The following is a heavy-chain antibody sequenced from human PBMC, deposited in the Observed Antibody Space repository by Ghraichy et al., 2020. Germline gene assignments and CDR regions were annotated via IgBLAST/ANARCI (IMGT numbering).Heavy chain of an antibody. CDR3: ARDSSNYGSGISYFDY. D-gene: IGHD3-10*01. J-gene: IGHJ4*02. CDR2: IYYSGST. V-gene: IGHV4-31*03. CDR1: GGSISSAGYY. Sequence: SETLSLTCTVSGGSISSAGYYWSWIRQHPGKGLEWIGYIYYSGSTYYNPSLQSRVTISVDTSKNQFSLKLSSVTAADTAVYYCARDSSNYGSGISYFDYWGRGALVTVAS.